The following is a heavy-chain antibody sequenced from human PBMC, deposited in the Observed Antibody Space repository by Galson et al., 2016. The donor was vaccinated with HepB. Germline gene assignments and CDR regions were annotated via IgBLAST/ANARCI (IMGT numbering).Heavy chain of an antibody. J-gene: IGHJ6*02. Sequence: SLRLSCAVSGFSFSSYAMNWVRQAPGKGLEWVSVISGTSASIFYGDSMKGRFTISRDNSKNTLYLQMNRLRAEDTAVYYCAKGGTPDDQTLNYAMDVWGQGTTVTVSS. CDR1: GFSFSSYA. D-gene: IGHD2-15*01. V-gene: IGHV3-23*01. CDR3: AKGGTPDDQTLNYAMDV. CDR2: ISGTSASI.